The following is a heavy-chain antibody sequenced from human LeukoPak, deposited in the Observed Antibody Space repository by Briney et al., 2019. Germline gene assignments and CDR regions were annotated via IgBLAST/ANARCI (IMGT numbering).Heavy chain of an antibody. CDR1: GYTFTDYF. CDR2: MNPNSGGA. CDR3: ARGHYSIGTCDVFYFDY. Sequence: ASVKVSCKASGYTFTDYFMHWVRQAPGQGLEWMGWMNPNSGGANYAQKFQGRVTMTRDTSTSTAYMELGRLRSDDSAVYYCARGHYSIGTCDVFYFDYWGQGILVTVSS. J-gene: IGHJ4*02. D-gene: IGHD2-15*01. V-gene: IGHV1-2*02.